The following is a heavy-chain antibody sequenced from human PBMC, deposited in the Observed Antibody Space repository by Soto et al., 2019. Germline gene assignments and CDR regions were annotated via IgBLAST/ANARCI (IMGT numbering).Heavy chain of an antibody. D-gene: IGHD5-12*01. CDR2: IYQSGNT. CDR1: GYSISSGYY. J-gene: IGHJ3*02. V-gene: IGHV4-38-2*01. Sequence: PSETLSLTCAVSGYSISSGYYWGWIRQPPGKGLEWIASIYQSGNTYYNPSLKSRVTISLDTSNNQFSLDLNSVTAADTAVYYCARTPSSYDDTFDIWGQGTMVTVS. CDR3: ARTPSSYDDTFDI.